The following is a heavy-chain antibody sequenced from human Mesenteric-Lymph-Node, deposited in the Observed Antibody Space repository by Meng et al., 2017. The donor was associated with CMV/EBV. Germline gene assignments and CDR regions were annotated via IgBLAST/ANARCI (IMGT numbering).Heavy chain of an antibody. D-gene: IGHD3-16*01. J-gene: IGHJ2*01. CDR1: GYTFTNYW. CDR3: ARPGGDYDWYFDL. CDR2: IFPGDSDT. Sequence: GGSLKLSCQGSGYTFTNYWIGWVRQTPGQGLEWMGIIFPGDSDTRYSPSFQGQVTISVDKSITTAYLQWSSLKAADTAMYYCARPGGDYDWYFDLWGRGTLVTVSS. V-gene: IGHV5-51*01.